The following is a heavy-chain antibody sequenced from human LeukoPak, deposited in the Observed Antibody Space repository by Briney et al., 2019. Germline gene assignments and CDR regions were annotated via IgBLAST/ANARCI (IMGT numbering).Heavy chain of an antibody. Sequence: PGGSLRLSCAASGFTFSRHWMSWVRQASGKGLEWVANINQDGSEKHYVDSVKGRFTISRDNAKNSLYLQMNSLRAEDTAVYYCARAWDSSGWYGSPDAFDIWGQGTMVTVSS. V-gene: IGHV3-7*01. CDR2: INQDGSEK. J-gene: IGHJ3*02. CDR1: GFTFSRHW. D-gene: IGHD6-19*01. CDR3: ARAWDSSGWYGSPDAFDI.